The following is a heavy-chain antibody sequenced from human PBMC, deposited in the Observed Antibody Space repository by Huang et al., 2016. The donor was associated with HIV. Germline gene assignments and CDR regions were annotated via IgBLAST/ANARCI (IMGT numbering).Heavy chain of an antibody. CDR2: INPKRGGT. D-gene: IGHD6-6*01. V-gene: IGHV1-2*02. CDR1: GYTFTDSN. CDR3: ARDWSFGSSTSPAD. J-gene: IGHJ4*02. Sequence: QVQLVQSGAEVKNPGASVRVSCKASGYTFTDSNIHWVRQAPGQGLEWMGWINPKRGGTIYAQRLQGRVTMTRDTTISTVHMDRRRIQSDDTAVYFCARDWSFGSSTSPADWGQGTLVTVSS.